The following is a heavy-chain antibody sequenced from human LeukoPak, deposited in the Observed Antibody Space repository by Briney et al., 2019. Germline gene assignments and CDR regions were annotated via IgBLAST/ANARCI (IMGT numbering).Heavy chain of an antibody. CDR3: AKAPVGHCNGAFCSHFDS. V-gene: IGHV3-23*01. D-gene: IGHD2-15*01. CDR1: GFTFSTYA. Sequence: LGGSLRLSCAASGFTFSTYAMSWVRQTPGKGLEWVAAICINNPGTYHANSVKGRFTISRDNSKNTLHLQMSGLKAEDTARYYCAKAPVGHCNGAFCSHFDSWGQGTLVTVSS. J-gene: IGHJ4*02. CDR2: ICINNPGT.